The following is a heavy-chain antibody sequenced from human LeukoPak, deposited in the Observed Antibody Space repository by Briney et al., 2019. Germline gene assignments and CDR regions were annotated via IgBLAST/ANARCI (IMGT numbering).Heavy chain of an antibody. D-gene: IGHD5-18*01. V-gene: IGHV4-34*01. CDR1: GGSFSGYY. Sequence: SETLSLTCAVYGGSFSGYYWSWIRQPPGKGLEWIGEINHSGSTNYNPSLKSRVTISVDTSKNQFSLKLSSVTAADTAVYYCARDGGHSYGYDYYFDYWGQGTLVTVSS. CDR3: ARDGGHSYGYDYYFDY. CDR2: INHSGST. J-gene: IGHJ4*02.